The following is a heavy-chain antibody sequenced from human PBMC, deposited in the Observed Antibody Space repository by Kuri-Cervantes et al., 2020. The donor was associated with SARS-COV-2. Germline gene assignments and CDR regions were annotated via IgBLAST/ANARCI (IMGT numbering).Heavy chain of an antibody. CDR1: GFTFGDYA. V-gene: IGHV3-49*03. D-gene: IGHD5-18*01. Sequence: GESLKISCTASGFTFGDYAMSWFRQAPGKGLEWVGFIRSKAYGGTTEYAASVKGRFTISRDDSKSIAYLQMSSLKTEDTAVYYCTRDRKLWSPGPLLFDYWGQGTLVTVSS. J-gene: IGHJ4*02. CDR2: IRSKAYGGTT. CDR3: TRDRKLWSPGPLLFDY.